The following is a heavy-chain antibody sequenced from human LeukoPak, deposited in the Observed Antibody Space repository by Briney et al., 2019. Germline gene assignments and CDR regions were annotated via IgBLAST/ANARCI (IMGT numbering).Heavy chain of an antibody. V-gene: IGHV4-39*07. CDR3: ARVPGGSSGWYADY. CDR2: IYHSGTT. Sequence: SETLSLTCTVSGGTISSSGYYWGWVRQPPGKGLEWIGEIYHSGTTNYNPSLKSRVTISVDKSKKQFSLKLSSVTAADTAVYYCARVPGGSSGWYADYWGQGTLVTVSS. D-gene: IGHD6-19*01. J-gene: IGHJ4*02. CDR1: GGTISSSGYY.